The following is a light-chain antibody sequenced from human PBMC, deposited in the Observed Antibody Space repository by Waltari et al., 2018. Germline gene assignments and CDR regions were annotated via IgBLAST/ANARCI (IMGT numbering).Light chain of an antibody. J-gene: IGLJ1*01. CDR3: QSYDSSLSGDV. Sequence: QSVLTQPPSVSGAPGQRVTISCTGSSPNIGAGYGVHWYQQLPGTAPKLLMFNNSDRPSGVPDRFSASKSGTSASLAITGLQAEDEADYYCQSYDSSLSGDVFGTGTKVTVL. V-gene: IGLV1-40*01. CDR1: SPNIGAGYG. CDR2: NNS.